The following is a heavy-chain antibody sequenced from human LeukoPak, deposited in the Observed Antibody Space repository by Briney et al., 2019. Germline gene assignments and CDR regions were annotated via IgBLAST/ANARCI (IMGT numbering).Heavy chain of an antibody. CDR2: IYYTGGT. CDR3: AKYGNSGWVIDN. D-gene: IGHD6-19*01. Sequence: SETLSLTCTVSGGSIGSNYWTWIRQPPGKGLEYIGYIYYTGGTNYNPSLKSRATISVDTSKNQFSLKLSSVTAADTAVYFCAKYGNSGWVIDNWGQGTLVTVSS. J-gene: IGHJ4*02. CDR1: GGSIGSNY. V-gene: IGHV4-59*08.